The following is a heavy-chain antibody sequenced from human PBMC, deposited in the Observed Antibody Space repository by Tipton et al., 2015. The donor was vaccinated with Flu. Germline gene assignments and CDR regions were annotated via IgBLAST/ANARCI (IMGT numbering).Heavy chain of an antibody. CDR1: GFIFSSTG. CDR2: VWYDGTTK. D-gene: IGHD2/OR15-2a*01. CDR3: ARQKPNSPNAFDI. J-gene: IGHJ3*02. V-gene: IGHV3-33*01. Sequence: SLRLSCATSGFIFSSTGMHWVRQAPGKGLEWVAVVWYDGTTKYYADSVKGRFTISRENSKNTLYLQMDSLRAEDTALYYCARQKPNSPNAFDIWGQGTMVTVSS.